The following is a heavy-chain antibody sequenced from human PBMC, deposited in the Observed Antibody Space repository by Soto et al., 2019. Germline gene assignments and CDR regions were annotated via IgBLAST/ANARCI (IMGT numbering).Heavy chain of an antibody. Sequence: QVQLVESGGGVVQPGRSLRLACAASGFTFSSYARHWVRQAPGKGLEWVAVISYDGSNKYYADSVKGRVTISRDNSKNTLYLQMNSLRTEDTAVYYCARPLWRDDYNWGYFDLWGRGTLVTVSS. J-gene: IGHJ2*01. V-gene: IGHV3-30-3*01. CDR3: ARPLWRDDYNWGYFDL. CDR2: ISYDGSNK. CDR1: GFTFSSYA. D-gene: IGHD4-4*01.